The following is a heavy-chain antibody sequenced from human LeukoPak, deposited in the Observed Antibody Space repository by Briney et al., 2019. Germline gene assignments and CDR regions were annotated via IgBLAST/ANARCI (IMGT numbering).Heavy chain of an antibody. CDR3: ARNLEGVDY. CDR2: ILSDGRNE. D-gene: IGHD3-3*01. J-gene: IGHJ4*02. V-gene: IGHV3-33*01. Sequence: GRSLRLSCAASGFTFSRYGMHWVRQAPGKGLEWLAIILSDGRNEYYADSVRGRSTISRDDSKNTPYLQMNSLRAEDTAVYYCARNLEGVDYWGQGTLVTVSS. CDR1: GFTFSRYG.